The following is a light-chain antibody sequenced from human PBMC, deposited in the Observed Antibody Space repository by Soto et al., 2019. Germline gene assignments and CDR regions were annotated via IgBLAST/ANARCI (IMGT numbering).Light chain of an antibody. CDR3: QQYGNSPRT. CDR1: QSVSNNY. J-gene: IGKJ1*01. Sequence: EIVLTQSPGTLSLSPGERATLSCRASQSVSNNYLACFQQTPGQAPRLLIYDTSRRATGIPDRFSGSESGTDFTLTLSRLEHEDSAMYYCQQYGNSPRTFGQGTKVEIK. V-gene: IGKV3-20*01. CDR2: DTS.